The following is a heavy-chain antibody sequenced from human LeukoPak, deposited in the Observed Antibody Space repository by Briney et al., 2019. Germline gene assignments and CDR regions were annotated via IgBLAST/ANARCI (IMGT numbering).Heavy chain of an antibody. CDR2: INAYNGNT. V-gene: IGHV1-18*01. CDR3: ARAIAAAGTTIDY. Sequence: GASVKVSCKASRYTLTRYGISWVRPAPGQGVEWMGWINAYNGNTNYAQKLQGRVTMTTDTSTSTAYMELMSLRSDDAAVYYCARAIAAAGTTIDYWGQGTLVTVSS. J-gene: IGHJ4*02. D-gene: IGHD6-13*01. CDR1: RYTLTRYG.